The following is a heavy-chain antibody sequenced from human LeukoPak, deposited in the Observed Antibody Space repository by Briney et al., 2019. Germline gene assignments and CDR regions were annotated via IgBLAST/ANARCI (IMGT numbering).Heavy chain of an antibody. CDR2: IYHSGST. CDR1: GYSISSGYY. CDR3: ARFNSGSYQHYFDY. V-gene: IGHV4-38-2*02. J-gene: IGHJ4*02. Sequence: SETLSLTCTVSGYSISSGYYWGWIRQPPGKGLEWIGSIYHSGSTYYNPSLKNRVTISVDTSKNQFSLKLSSVTAADTAVYYCARFNSGSYQHYFDYWGQGTLVTVSS. D-gene: IGHD1-26*01.